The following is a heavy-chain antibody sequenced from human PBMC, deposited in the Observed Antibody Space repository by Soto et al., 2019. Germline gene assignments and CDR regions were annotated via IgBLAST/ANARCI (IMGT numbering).Heavy chain of an antibody. Sequence: GGSLRLSCAASGFTFSSYSMNWVRQAPGKGMEWVSSISSSSYIYYADSVKGRFTISRDNAKNSLYLQMDSLRAEDTGLYFFARDVSPGSSSLYLDAFDIWGQGTMVTVSS. V-gene: IGHV3-21*04. CDR3: ARDVSPGSSSLYLDAFDI. D-gene: IGHD6-13*01. J-gene: IGHJ3*02. CDR2: ISSSSYI. CDR1: GFTFSSYS.